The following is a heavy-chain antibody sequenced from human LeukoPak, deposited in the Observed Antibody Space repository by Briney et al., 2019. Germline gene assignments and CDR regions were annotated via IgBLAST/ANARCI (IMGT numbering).Heavy chain of an antibody. Sequence: GGSLRLSCAASGFTFSSYSMNWVRQAPGKGLEWVSSISSSSSYIYYADSVKGRFTISRDNAKNSLYLQMNSLRAEDTAVYYCARAYYYGSGSYYNVEGYAFDIWGRGTMVTVSS. V-gene: IGHV3-21*01. CDR2: ISSSSSYI. CDR1: GFTFSSYS. D-gene: IGHD3-10*01. CDR3: ARAYYYGSGSYYNVEGYAFDI. J-gene: IGHJ3*02.